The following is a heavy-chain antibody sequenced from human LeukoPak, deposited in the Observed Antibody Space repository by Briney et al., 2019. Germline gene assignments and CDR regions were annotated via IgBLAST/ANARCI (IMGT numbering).Heavy chain of an antibody. Sequence: GGSLRLSCAASGFTFSSYAMNWVRQAPGKGLEWISSIRGSDDSTYYAGSVKGRFTISRDNSKNTLYLQMNSLRAEDTAVYYCAKDAYSPVAATLREFDYWGQGTLVTVSS. CDR3: AKDAYSPVAATLREFDY. CDR2: IRGSDDST. V-gene: IGHV3-23*01. D-gene: IGHD2-15*01. J-gene: IGHJ4*02. CDR1: GFTFSSYA.